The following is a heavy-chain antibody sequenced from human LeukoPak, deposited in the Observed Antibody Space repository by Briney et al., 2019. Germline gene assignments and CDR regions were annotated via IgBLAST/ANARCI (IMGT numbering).Heavy chain of an antibody. CDR3: AREVLGDYYYYMDV. Sequence: SETLSLTCTVSGGSISSYYWSWIRQPPGKGLEWIGYIYTSGSTNYNPSLKSRVTISVDTSKNQFSPKLSSVTAADTAVYYCAREVLGDYYYYMDVWGKGTTVTVSS. D-gene: IGHD4/OR15-4a*01. J-gene: IGHJ6*03. CDR1: GGSISSYY. CDR2: IYTSGST. V-gene: IGHV4-4*09.